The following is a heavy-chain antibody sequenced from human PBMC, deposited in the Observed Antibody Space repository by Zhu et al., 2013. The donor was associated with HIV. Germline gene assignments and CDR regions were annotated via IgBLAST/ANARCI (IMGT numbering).Heavy chain of an antibody. CDR2: INPNSGAT. V-gene: IGHV1-2*02. J-gene: IGHJ4*03. CDR1: GYTFTAYY. CDR3: ARGGDFDN. Sequence: QVQLVQSGAEVKKPGASVKVSCKASGYTFTAYYIHWVRQAPGQGLEWMGWINPNSGATNFAQNFQGRVTMTRDMSITTAYMDLTRLTSDDTAVYYCARGGDFDNWGQGNL.